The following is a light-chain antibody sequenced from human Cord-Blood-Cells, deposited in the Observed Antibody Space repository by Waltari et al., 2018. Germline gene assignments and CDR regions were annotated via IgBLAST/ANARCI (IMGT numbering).Light chain of an antibody. CDR3: SSYTSSSTVV. J-gene: IGLJ2*01. Sequence: QSALTPPPHVSGPPGQSITFSCPGTSSDVAGYYYVPWYQQHPGNAPKPLIYDVSNRPSGVSNRFSGSKSGNTASLTISELQAEDEADYYCSSYTSSSTVVFGGGTKLTVL. V-gene: IGLV2-14*01. CDR1: SSDVAGYYY. CDR2: DVS.